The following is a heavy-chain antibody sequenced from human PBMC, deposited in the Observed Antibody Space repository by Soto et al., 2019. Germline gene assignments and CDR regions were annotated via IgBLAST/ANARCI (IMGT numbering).Heavy chain of an antibody. CDR1: GFSFSSFP. CDR2: IMGSGGRT. D-gene: IGHD1-1*01. V-gene: IGHV3-23*01. CDR3: AKGGANWYCDY. J-gene: IGHJ4*02. Sequence: VQLLESGGGLVQPGGSLRLSCAASGFSFSSFPMSWVRQAPGKGLVSVSAIMGSGGRTYYAYSVQGRFTISRDDSKSTVVLQMTSLRADDTATYYCAKGGANWYCDYRGQGTLVTVTS.